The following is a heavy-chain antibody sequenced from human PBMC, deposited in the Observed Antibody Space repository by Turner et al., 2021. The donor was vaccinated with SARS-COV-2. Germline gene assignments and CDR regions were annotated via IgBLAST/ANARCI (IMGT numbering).Heavy chain of an antibody. CDR2: IIPISGTA. Sequence: QVQLVQSGAEVKKPGSSVKVSCQASGGPFSRYAISWVRQAPGQGLEWMGGIIPISGTANHAQKFQGRVTITADESTSTAYVELSSLRSEDTAVYYCARGKNYYGSGSYYPTHYYYGMDVWGQGTTVTVSS. D-gene: IGHD3-10*01. V-gene: IGHV1-69*01. CDR3: ARGKNYYGSGSYYPTHYYYGMDV. CDR1: GGPFSRYA. J-gene: IGHJ6*02.